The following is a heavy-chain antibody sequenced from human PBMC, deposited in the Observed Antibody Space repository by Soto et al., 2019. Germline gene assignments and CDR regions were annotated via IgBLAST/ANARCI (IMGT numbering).Heavy chain of an antibody. CDR3: ARDLDSGVTTTPRSGFNP. D-gene: IGHD4-17*01. CDR1: GFTFSDYY. J-gene: IGHJ5*02. V-gene: IGHV3-11*01. CDR2: ISSSGSTI. Sequence: GGLMRLSCAASGFTFSDYYMSWIRQAPGKGLEWVSYISSSGSTIYYADSVKGRFTISRDNAKNSLYLQMNSLRAEDTAVYYCARDLDSGVTTTPRSGFNPWGQGTLVTVSS.